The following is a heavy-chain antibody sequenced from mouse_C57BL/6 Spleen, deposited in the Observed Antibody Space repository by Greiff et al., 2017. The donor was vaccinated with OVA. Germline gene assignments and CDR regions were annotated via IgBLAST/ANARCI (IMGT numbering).Heavy chain of an antibody. Sequence: VKLQQPGAELVMPGASVKLSCKASGYTFTSYWMHWVKQRPGQGLEWIGEIDPSDSYTNYNQKFKGKSTLTVDKSSSTAYMQLSSLTSEDSAVYYCARLDSYYFDYWGQGTTLTVSS. CDR2: IDPSDSYT. V-gene: IGHV1-69*01. CDR1: GYTFTSYW. CDR3: ARLDSYYFDY. J-gene: IGHJ2*01.